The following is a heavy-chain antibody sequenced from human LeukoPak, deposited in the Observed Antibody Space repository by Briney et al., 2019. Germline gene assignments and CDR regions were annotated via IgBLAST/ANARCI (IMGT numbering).Heavy chain of an antibody. D-gene: IGHD5-18*01. CDR2: ISSSSSYI. CDR1: GFTFSSYS. Sequence: GGSRRLSCAASGFTFSSYSMNWVRQAPGKGLEWISSISSSSSYIYYANSVKGRFTISRDNAKNSRYLQMNSLRADDTAVYYCARDPEGYSYGAHFDYWGQGTLVTVSS. V-gene: IGHV3-21*01. CDR3: ARDPEGYSYGAHFDY. J-gene: IGHJ4*02.